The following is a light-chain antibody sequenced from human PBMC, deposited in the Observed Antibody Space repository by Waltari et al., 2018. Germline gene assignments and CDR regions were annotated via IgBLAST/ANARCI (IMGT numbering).Light chain of an antibody. V-gene: IGKV3-15*01. CDR1: QSVGSN. CDR2: GAS. CDR3: QQHNNWPLT. J-gene: IGKJ4*01. Sequence: EIVMTQSPATLSGSPGERATLSCRASQSVGSNLAWYQQKPGQAPRLLISGASTGATGVPARFSGSGSGTEFTLTISSPQAEDCAIYYCQQHNNWPLTFGGVTKVESK.